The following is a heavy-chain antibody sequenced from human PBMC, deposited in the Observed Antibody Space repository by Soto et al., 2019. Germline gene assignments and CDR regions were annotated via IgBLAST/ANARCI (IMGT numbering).Heavy chain of an antibody. V-gene: IGHV3-48*03. J-gene: IGHJ3*02. D-gene: IGHD4-17*01. Sequence: EVQLVESGGGLVQPGGSLRLSCAASGFTFSSYEMDWVRQAPGKGLEWVAYMSASGGTIFYADSVKGRFTISRDNADKSLYLQMNSLRAEDTAIYYCAHPRGYGVFDAYEIWGQGTMVTVSS. CDR2: MSASGGTI. CDR1: GFTFSSYE. CDR3: AHPRGYGVFDAYEI.